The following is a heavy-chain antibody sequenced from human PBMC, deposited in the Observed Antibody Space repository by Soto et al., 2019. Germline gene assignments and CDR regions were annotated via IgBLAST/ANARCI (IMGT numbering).Heavy chain of an antibody. Sequence: QVVLQESGPGLVKPSETLSLTCSVSGRSITSSSWSWVRQPPGKGLEGIGYIYDNGITSQNPSLKSRVTMSADTSQNQFSLKLTSVTGADTAVYYCARTYDSNGYANEFDSWGQGILVTVTS. CDR3: ARTYDSNGYANEFDS. CDR2: IYDNGIT. CDR1: GRSITSSS. J-gene: IGHJ4*02. V-gene: IGHV4-59*12. D-gene: IGHD3-22*01.